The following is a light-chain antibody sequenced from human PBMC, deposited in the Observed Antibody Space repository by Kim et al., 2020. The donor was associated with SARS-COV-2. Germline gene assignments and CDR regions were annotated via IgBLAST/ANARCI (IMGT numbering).Light chain of an antibody. V-gene: IGLV10-54*01. CDR2: RNN. CDR1: SNNVGNQG. Sequence: RQPATLTCTWNSNNVGNQGAAWLQQHQGHPPKLLSYRNNNRPSGISERLSASRSGNTASLTITGLQPEDEADYYCSAWDSSLSAWVFGGGTKLTVL. CDR3: SAWDSSLSAWV. J-gene: IGLJ3*02.